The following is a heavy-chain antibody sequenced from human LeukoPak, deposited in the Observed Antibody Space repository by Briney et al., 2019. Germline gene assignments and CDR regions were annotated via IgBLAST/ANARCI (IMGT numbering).Heavy chain of an antibody. CDR1: GGSISSYY. CDR3: ARHLRNYYGMDV. V-gene: IGHV4-59*08. Sequence: PSETLSLTCTVSGGSISSYYWSWIRQPPGKGLEWIGYIYYSGSTNYNPSLKSRVTISVDTSKNQFSLKLSSVTAADTAVYYCARHLRNYYGMDVWGQGTTVTVSS. CDR2: IYYSGST. J-gene: IGHJ6*02.